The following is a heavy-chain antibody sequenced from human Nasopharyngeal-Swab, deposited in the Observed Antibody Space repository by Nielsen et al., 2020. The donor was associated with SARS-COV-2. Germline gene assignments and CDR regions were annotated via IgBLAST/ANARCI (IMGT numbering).Heavy chain of an antibody. CDR1: GFTFSSYG. V-gene: IGHV3-33*01. D-gene: IGHD2-21*02. J-gene: IGHJ3*02. CDR3: ARGHYRRVVTNTNDAFDI. CDR2: IWYDGSNK. Sequence: GESLKISCAASGFTFSSYGTHWVRQAPGKGLEWVAVIWYDGSNKYYADSVKGQFTISRDNSKNTLYLQMNSLRAEDTAVYYCARGHYRRVVTNTNDAFDIWGQGTMVTVSS.